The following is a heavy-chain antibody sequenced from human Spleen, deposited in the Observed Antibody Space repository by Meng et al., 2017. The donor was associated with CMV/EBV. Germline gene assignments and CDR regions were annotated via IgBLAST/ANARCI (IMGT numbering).Heavy chain of an antibody. Sequence: ASGFTVSTNHMSWVRQAPGGPLEWVSLIYSGGTTHYADSVRGRFTISRDHSKNTLYLQMYSLRAEDTAVYYCAKDTRRSEVGAIDSWGQGTLVTVSS. CDR1: GFTVSTNH. D-gene: IGHD1-26*01. J-gene: IGHJ4*02. V-gene: IGHV3-53*05. CDR3: AKDTRRSEVGAIDS. CDR2: IYSGGTT.